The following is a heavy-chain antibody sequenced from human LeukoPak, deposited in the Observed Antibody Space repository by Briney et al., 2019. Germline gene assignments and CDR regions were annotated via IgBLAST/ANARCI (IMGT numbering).Heavy chain of an antibody. CDR1: GFTFSNYG. D-gene: IGHD5-18*01. V-gene: IGHV3-23*01. Sequence: HPGGSLRLSCAASGFTFSNYGMSWLRQAPGKGLEWVSAITGSGDDAYYADSVHGRFTMSRDNSKSTLYLQISSLRVEDTAVYYCAKDRNTGIIKARLFDSWGQGTLVTVSS. J-gene: IGHJ4*02. CDR3: AKDRNTGIIKARLFDS. CDR2: ITGSGDDA.